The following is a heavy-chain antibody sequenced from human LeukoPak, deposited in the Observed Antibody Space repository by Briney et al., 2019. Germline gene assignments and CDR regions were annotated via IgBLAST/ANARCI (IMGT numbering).Heavy chain of an antibody. D-gene: IGHD4-23*01. CDR3: ARQVGTGRWSFDY. CDR1: GGSTSSSDYW. J-gene: IGHJ4*02. CDR2: VYYSGTT. Sequence: SETLSLTCSVSGGSTSSSDYWWGCIRQPPGKGLEWIGSVYYSGTTHYNSSLKSRVTISIDTSKNQFSLKLTSLTAADTALYYCARQVGTGRWSFDYWGQGSLVTASS. V-gene: IGHV4-39*01.